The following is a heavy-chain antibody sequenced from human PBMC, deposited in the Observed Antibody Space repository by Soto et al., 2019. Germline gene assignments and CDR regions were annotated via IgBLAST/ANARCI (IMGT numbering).Heavy chain of an antibody. Sequence: PGGSLRLSCAASGFTFSNAWMNWVRQAPGKGLEWVGRIKSKTDGGTTDYAAPVKGRFTISRDDSKNTLYLQMNSLKTEDTAVYYCTTDFRSGWDYFDYWGQGTLVTVSS. CDR1: GFTFSNAW. J-gene: IGHJ4*02. CDR2: IKSKTDGGTT. CDR3: TTDFRSGWDYFDY. V-gene: IGHV3-15*07. D-gene: IGHD6-19*01.